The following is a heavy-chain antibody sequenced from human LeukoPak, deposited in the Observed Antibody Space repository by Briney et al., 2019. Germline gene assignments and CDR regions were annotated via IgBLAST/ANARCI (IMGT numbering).Heavy chain of an antibody. J-gene: IGHJ4*01. CDR3: ARLGACGNNRLLADF. CDR2: IYYSGST. CDR1: GGSISSYY. Sequence: PSETLSLTCAVSGGSISSYYWSWIRQPPGKGLEWIGYIYYSGSTNYNPSLKSRVTISVDTSKNQLSLKLSSVTAADTAVYYCARLGACGNNRLLADFWGQGNLVHVSS. D-gene: IGHD2-21*01. V-gene: IGHV4-59*08.